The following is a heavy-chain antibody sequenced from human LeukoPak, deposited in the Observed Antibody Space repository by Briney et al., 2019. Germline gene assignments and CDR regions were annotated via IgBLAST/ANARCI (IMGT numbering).Heavy chain of an antibody. J-gene: IGHJ4*02. D-gene: IGHD1-1*01. Sequence: GGSLRHSCAASGFTFSINWMFWVRQAPGKGLVWVSRINSDGSSTSYADSVKGRFTISRDNAKNALYLQMNSLRAEDTAVYFCARGTQWFDYWGQGTLVTVSS. V-gene: IGHV3-74*01. CDR3: ARGTQWFDY. CDR1: GFTFSINW. CDR2: INSDGSST.